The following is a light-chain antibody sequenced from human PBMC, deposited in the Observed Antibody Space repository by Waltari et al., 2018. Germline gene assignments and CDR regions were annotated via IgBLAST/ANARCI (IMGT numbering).Light chain of an antibody. V-gene: IGKV1-39*01. Sequence: DVQMTQSPSSLSASVGDRVTITCRAGQNIATYLNWYQHKPGTAPRLLIYGASSLQSGVPSRFSAGGSGKEFTLTISSLEPDDLATYYCQQSYSTLWTFGQGTKVEIK. CDR1: QNIATY. CDR2: GAS. J-gene: IGKJ1*01. CDR3: QQSYSTLWT.